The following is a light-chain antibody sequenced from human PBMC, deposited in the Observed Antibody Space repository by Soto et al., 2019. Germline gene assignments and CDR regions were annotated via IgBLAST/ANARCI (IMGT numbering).Light chain of an antibody. V-gene: IGKV1-33*01. J-gene: IGKJ5*01. CDR1: QNITNN. CDR2: HAS. Sequence: DIQIARSPSCLSASVGDRVTITCQASQNITNNLSWYQQKPGKAPNLLIYHASKLAKGVTSRFSGSGSGTDFSFIITSLQREDLATYYCQQYYGLPPLTFGQGTRLEIK. CDR3: QQYYGLPPLT.